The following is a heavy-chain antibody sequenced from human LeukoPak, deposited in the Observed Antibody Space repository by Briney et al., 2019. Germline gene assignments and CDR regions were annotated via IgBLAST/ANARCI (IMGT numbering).Heavy chain of an antibody. J-gene: IGHJ4*02. CDR2: INTNSGDT. Sequence: VASVKVSCKASGCTFTGYFIHWMRQAAGQGLEGMGWINTNSGDTQYAWKFQDRVFMNRDTSISTVYMELSRLTTDDKALYYCARDPSPYTGAYFDYWGQGTLVTVSS. CDR3: ARDPSPYTGAYFDY. D-gene: IGHD7-27*01. V-gene: IGHV1-2*02. CDR1: GCTFTGYF.